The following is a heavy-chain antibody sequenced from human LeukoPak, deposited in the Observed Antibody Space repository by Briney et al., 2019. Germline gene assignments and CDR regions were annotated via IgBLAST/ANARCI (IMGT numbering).Heavy chain of an antibody. CDR2: IYYSGDT. J-gene: IGHJ5*02. Sequence: SETLSLACTVSDGAIAGYSWSWIRQAPGKGLEWIGYIYYSGDTNYNPSLQSRVTVSVDTSKNQFSLRLTSVSAADTAVYYCVRGPYGSGISNWFDPWGQGTQVIVSS. V-gene: IGHV4-59*01. D-gene: IGHD3-10*01. CDR1: DGAIAGYS. CDR3: VRGPYGSGISNWFDP.